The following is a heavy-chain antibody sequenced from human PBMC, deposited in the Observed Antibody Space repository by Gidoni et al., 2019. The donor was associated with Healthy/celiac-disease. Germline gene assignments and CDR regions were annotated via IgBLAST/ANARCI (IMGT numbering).Heavy chain of an antibody. V-gene: IGHV5-10-1*03. D-gene: IGHD4-17*01. CDR1: GYSFTSYW. J-gene: IGHJ4*02. Sequence: EVQLVQSGAEVKKPGESLRISRKGSGYSFTSYWISWVRQMPGKGLEWMGRIDPSDSYTNYSPSFQGHVTISADKSISTAYLQWSSLKASDTAMYYCASSPVSTVTTGLVDYWGQGTLVTVSS. CDR3: ASSPVSTVTTGLVDY. CDR2: IDPSDSYT.